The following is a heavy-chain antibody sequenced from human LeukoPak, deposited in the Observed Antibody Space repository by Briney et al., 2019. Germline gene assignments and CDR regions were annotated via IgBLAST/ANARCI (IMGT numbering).Heavy chain of an antibody. Sequence: GGSLRLSCAASGFTFSSYAMSWVRQAPGKGLEWVSAISGSGGSTYYADSVKGRFTISRDNSSHTLHLQMNSLRAEDTAFYYCARGFFFDSWGQGTLVTVSS. J-gene: IGHJ5*01. CDR1: GFTFSSYA. CDR2: ISGSGGST. V-gene: IGHV3-23*01. CDR3: ARGFFFDS. D-gene: IGHD3-10*01.